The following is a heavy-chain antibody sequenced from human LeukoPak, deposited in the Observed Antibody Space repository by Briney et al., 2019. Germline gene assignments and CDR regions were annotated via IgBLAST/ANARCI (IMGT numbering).Heavy chain of an antibody. J-gene: IGHJ4*02. Sequence: GGSLRLSCAASGFTFSSYAMSWVRQAPGKGLEGVSAISGSGGSTYYADSVKGRFTISRDNSKNTLYLQMNSLRAEDTAVYYCAKGSRDSGIAVAGLGFDYWGQGTLVTVSS. V-gene: IGHV3-23*01. CDR1: GFTFSSYA. D-gene: IGHD6-19*01. CDR3: AKGSRDSGIAVAGLGFDY. CDR2: ISGSGGST.